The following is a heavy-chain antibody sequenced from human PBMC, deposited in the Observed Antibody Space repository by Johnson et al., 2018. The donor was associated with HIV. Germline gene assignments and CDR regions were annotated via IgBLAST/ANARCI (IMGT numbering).Heavy chain of an antibody. Sequence: VQLVESGGGLVQPGGSLRLSCAASGFTFSSYWMSWVRQAPGKGLEWVSVIYSGGSTYYAASVKGRFTISRDNSKNTLYLQMNSLRPEDTAAYYCATIAAHGAAFDIWGQGTVVTVSS. V-gene: IGHV3-66*01. D-gene: IGHD4/OR15-4a*01. CDR2: IYSGGST. CDR1: GFTFSSYW. CDR3: ATIAAHGAAFDI. J-gene: IGHJ3*02.